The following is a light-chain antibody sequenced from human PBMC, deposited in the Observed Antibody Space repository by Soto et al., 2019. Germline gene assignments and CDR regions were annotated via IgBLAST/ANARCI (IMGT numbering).Light chain of an antibody. CDR3: SSYTTIKTVV. V-gene: IGLV1-40*01. J-gene: IGLJ7*01. CDR1: SSNIGAGYD. Sequence: QSVLTQPPSVSGAPGQRVTISCTGSSSNIGAGYDVHWYQQLPGTAPKLLIYGKNNRPSGVPDRFSGSKSGTSASLAITGLQAEDEADYHCSSYTTIKTVVFGGGTQLTVL. CDR2: GKN.